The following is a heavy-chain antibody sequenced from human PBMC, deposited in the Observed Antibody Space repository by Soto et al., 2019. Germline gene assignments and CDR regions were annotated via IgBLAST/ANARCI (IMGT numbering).Heavy chain of an antibody. Sequence: ASVKVSCKASGYTFTSYGISWVRQAPGQGLEWMGWISAYNGNTNYAQKLQGRVTMTTDTSTSTAYMELRSLRSDDTAVYYCAREEDGQWELLHGYYYYGMDVWGQGTTVTVSS. J-gene: IGHJ6*02. V-gene: IGHV1-18*01. CDR1: GYTFTSYG. CDR2: ISAYNGNT. CDR3: AREEDGQWELLHGYYYYGMDV. D-gene: IGHD1-26*01.